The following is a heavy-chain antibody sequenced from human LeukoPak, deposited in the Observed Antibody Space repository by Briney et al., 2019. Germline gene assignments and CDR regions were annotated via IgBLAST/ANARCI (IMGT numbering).Heavy chain of an antibody. CDR1: GFTFTNVW. Sequence: GGSLRLSCAASGFTFTNVWMSWVRQTPWKGLEWVCRIKSKSDGETTDYAARVKGRFTISRDYAKTMVYLQMNSLKSEETAVYYCTTDLRTGWGQGTLVTVSS. CDR3: TTDLRTG. V-gene: IGHV3-15*01. D-gene: IGHD3/OR15-3a*01. J-gene: IGHJ4*02. CDR2: IKSKSDGETT.